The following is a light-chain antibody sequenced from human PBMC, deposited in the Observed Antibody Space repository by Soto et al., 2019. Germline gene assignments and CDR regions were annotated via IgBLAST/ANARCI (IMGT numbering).Light chain of an antibody. J-gene: IGKJ2*01. V-gene: IGKV3-20*01. CDR2: GAS. CDR3: QQYGMSPPYT. Sequence: EIVLTQSPGTLSLSPGERATLSCRASQSVITSFLAWFQQKPGQAPRLLSYGASSRATGIPDRFSGSGSGTELPLNISRMEPEDSAVYYCQQYGMSPPYTFGQGTKLEIK. CDR1: QSVITSF.